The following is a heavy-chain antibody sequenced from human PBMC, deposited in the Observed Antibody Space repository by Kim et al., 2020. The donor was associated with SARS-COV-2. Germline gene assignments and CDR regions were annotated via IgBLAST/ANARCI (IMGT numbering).Heavy chain of an antibody. Sequence: SETLSLTCTVSGGSISSSSYSWGWIRQSPGKGLEWIGSILYGGSTDYNRSLRSRVTISMDPSRDHFSLKVTSVTAADTAVYWCARHTRTAGADTRGYFDFWGQGTLVSVSP. J-gene: IGHJ4*02. CDR3: ARHTRTAGADTRGYFDF. CDR1: GGSISSSSYS. V-gene: IGHV4-39*01. D-gene: IGHD6-13*01. CDR2: ILYGGST.